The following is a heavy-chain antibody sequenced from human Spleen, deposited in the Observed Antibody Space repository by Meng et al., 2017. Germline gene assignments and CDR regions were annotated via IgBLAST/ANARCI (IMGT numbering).Heavy chain of an antibody. J-gene: IGHJ6*02. V-gene: IGHV1-69*13. Sequence: SVKVSCKASGGTFSSYAISWVRQAPGQGLEWMGGIIPIFGTANYAQKFQGRVTITADESTSTAYMELSSLRSEDTAVYYCARDFDYGDYAFYYYYGMDVWGQGTTVTVSS. D-gene: IGHD4-17*01. CDR3: ARDFDYGDYAFYYYYGMDV. CDR1: GGTFSSYA. CDR2: IIPIFGTA.